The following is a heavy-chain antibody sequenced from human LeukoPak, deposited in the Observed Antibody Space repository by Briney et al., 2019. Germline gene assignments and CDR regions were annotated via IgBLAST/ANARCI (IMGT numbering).Heavy chain of an antibody. D-gene: IGHD5-18*01. CDR3: ARGGIQLWFNTFDI. CDR2: IIPIFGTP. Sequence: ASVKVSCKASGGTFSNYGISWVRQAPGQGLEWMGGIIPIFGTPNYAQKFQGRVTITTDESTTTVYMELSSLRSEDTAVYYCARGGIQLWFNTFDIWGQGTMVTVSS. CDR1: GGTFSNYG. V-gene: IGHV1-69*05. J-gene: IGHJ3*02.